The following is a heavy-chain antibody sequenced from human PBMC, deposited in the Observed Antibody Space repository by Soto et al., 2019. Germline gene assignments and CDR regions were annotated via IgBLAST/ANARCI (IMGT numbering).Heavy chain of an antibody. D-gene: IGHD5-12*01. CDR1: GGSISSYY. Sequence: SETLSLTCTVSGGSISSYYWSWIRQPPGKGLEWIGYIYYSGSTNYNPSLKSRVTISVDMSKNQFSLKLSSVTAADTAAYYCARRRDGYNFDYWGQGTLVTVSS. CDR2: IYYSGST. CDR3: ARRRDGYNFDY. V-gene: IGHV4-59*01. J-gene: IGHJ4*02.